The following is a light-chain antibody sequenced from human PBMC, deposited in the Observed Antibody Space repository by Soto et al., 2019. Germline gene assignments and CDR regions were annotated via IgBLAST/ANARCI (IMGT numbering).Light chain of an antibody. J-gene: IGKJ2*01. CDR3: QCYNNWPPVYT. CDR1: QSVSDN. V-gene: IGKV3-15*01. Sequence: EIVMTQSPATLSVSPGERATLSCRASQSVSDNLAWYQQKPGQAPRLLIYGASTRASGIPARFSGSGSGTEFTLTISSLQSEDFAVYYCQCYNNWPPVYTFGQGTKLEVK. CDR2: GAS.